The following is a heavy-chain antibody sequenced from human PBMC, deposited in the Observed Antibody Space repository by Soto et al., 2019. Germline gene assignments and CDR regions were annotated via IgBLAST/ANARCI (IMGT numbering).Heavy chain of an antibody. CDR3: ARAHSSKITFEGVSVTAVGSFDI. CDR2: INHSGST. CDR1: GGSFSGYY. V-gene: IGHV4-34*01. J-gene: IGHJ3*02. Sequence: QVQLQQWGAGLLKPSETLSLTCAVYGGSFSGYYWSWIRQPPATGLEWIGEINHSGSTNYKPSLKCLVTISVDKSKNHFYLKFNSVTAAETAVYYCARAHSSKITFEGVSVTAVGSFDIWGQGTMVTVSS. D-gene: IGHD3-16*02.